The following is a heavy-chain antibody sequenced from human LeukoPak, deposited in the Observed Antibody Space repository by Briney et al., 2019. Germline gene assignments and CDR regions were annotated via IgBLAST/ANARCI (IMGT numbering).Heavy chain of an antibody. D-gene: IGHD6-25*01. J-gene: IGHJ6*02. Sequence: PGGSLRLSCAASGFTFSSYAMHWVRQAPGKGLEYVSAISSNGGSTYYANSVKGRFTISRDNSKNTLYLQMGSLRAEDMAVYYCARDLRPLAALDGTDVWGQGTTVTVSS. CDR1: GFTFSSYA. CDR2: ISSNGGST. CDR3: ARDLRPLAALDGTDV. V-gene: IGHV3-64*01.